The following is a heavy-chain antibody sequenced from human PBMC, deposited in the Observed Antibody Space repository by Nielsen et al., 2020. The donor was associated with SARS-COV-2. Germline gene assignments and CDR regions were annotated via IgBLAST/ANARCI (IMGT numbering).Heavy chain of an antibody. CDR2: ISGSGGST. J-gene: IGHJ4*02. CDR1: GFTFSSYA. D-gene: IGHD2-15*01. CDR3: AKDWCSGGSCYLDY. V-gene: IGHV3-23*01. Sequence: GGSLRLSCAASGFTFSSYAMSWVRQAPGKGLEWVSAISGSGGSTYYADSVKGRFTISRDNSKNTLYLQMNSLRAEDTAVYYCAKDWCSGGSCYLDYWGQGTLVTVSS.